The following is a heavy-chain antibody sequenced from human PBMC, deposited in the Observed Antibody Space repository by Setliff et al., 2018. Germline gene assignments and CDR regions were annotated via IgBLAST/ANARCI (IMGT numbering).Heavy chain of an antibody. D-gene: IGHD1-20*01. Sequence: GGSLSLSCVGSGFSFSTYSMAWVRQAPGKGLQWVSGIYGGGGNGGRNTFYADSVKGRLTISRDNSKNTLYLQMNSLRAEDTALYHCAKDRVPDGIWDFDSWGPGSLVTGS. V-gene: IGHV3-23*03. J-gene: IGHJ5*01. CDR3: AKDRVPDGIWDFDS. CDR2: IYGGGGNGGRNT. CDR1: GFSFSTYS.